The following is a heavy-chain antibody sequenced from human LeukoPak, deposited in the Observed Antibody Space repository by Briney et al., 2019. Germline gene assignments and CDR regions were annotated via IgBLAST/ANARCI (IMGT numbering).Heavy chain of an antibody. Sequence: PGGSLRLSCAASGFTFSGYATHWVRQAPGKRLEYVASINSNGGTTYYASSVRGRFTISRDNSKNTLFLQMGSLRAEDMAVYYCARSQWLAQEGFDYWGQGTLVTVSS. CDR2: INSNGGTT. V-gene: IGHV3-64*01. CDR1: GFTFSGYA. J-gene: IGHJ4*02. CDR3: ARSQWLAQEGFDY. D-gene: IGHD6-19*01.